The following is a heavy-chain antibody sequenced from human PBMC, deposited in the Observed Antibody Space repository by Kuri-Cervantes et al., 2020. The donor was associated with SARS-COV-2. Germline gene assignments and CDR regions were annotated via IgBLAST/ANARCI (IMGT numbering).Heavy chain of an antibody. CDR2: INQGGSAT. J-gene: IGHJ4*02. CDR3: VCDTNRVKVY. CDR1: GFTFRSYW. Sequence: GGSLRLSCAVSGFTFRSYWMSWVRQAPGKGLEYVANINQGGSATYYVDSVKGRFTISRDNTESSLYLQMNSLRAEDTAVYYCVCDTNRVKVYWGQGTLVTVSS. D-gene: IGHD5-18*01. V-gene: IGHV3-7*02.